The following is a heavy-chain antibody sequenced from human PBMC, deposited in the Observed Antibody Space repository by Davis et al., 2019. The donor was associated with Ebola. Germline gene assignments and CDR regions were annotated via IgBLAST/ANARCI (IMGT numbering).Heavy chain of an antibody. CDR2: MNPNSRNT. CDR3: ARGDIVATMGSWFDP. Sequence: ASVKVSCKASGYTFTSYDVHWVRRATGQGLEWMGWMNPNSRNTGYAQKFQGRLTMTRDTSISTAYMELSGLRPEDTGVYYCARGDIVATMGSWFDPWGQGVLVTVSS. V-gene: IGHV1-8*01. D-gene: IGHD5-12*01. CDR1: GYTFTSYD. J-gene: IGHJ5*02.